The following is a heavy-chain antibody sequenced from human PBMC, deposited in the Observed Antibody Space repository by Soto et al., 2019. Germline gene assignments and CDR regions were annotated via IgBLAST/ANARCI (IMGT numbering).Heavy chain of an antibody. CDR2: IYYSGST. J-gene: IGHJ4*02. V-gene: IGHV4-61*01. CDR1: GGSVSSGRFY. D-gene: IGHD6-19*01. Sequence: QVQLQESGPGLVKPSETLSLTCTVSGGSVSSGRFYWSWIRQPPGKGLEWIGYIYYSGSTKYNSSLRRRVTISVDTSNNQFSLKLTSVNAADTAGYYCARSGSGSGWLGGQGTLVTVSS. CDR3: ARSGSGSGWL.